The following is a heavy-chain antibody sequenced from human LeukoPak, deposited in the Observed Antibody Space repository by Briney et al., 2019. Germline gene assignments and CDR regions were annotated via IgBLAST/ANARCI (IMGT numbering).Heavy chain of an antibody. D-gene: IGHD3-10*01. CDR3: ARGWYYYGSGSYYYYGMDV. Sequence: GESLKISCKGSGYSFTSYWIGWVRQMPGKGLERMGIIYPGDSDTRYSPSFQGQVTISADKSISTAYLQWSSLKASDTAMYYCARGWYYYGSGSYYYYGMDVWGQGTTVTVSS. V-gene: IGHV5-51*01. CDR1: GYSFTSYW. J-gene: IGHJ6*02. CDR2: IYPGDSDT.